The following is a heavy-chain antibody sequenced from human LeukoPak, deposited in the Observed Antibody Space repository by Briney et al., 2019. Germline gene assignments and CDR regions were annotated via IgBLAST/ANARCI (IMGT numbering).Heavy chain of an antibody. CDR2: ISSDGSLE. Sequence: GSLRLSCAASGFTFSSYAMHWVRQAPGKGLEWLAVISSDGSLEYYADSVKGRFTISRDNSKYTLYLQMNSLRPEDTAVYYCARDPVPAAARHFDYWGQGTIVSVSS. CDR1: GFTFSSYA. CDR3: ARDPVPAAARHFDY. D-gene: IGHD2-2*01. V-gene: IGHV3-30-3*01. J-gene: IGHJ4*02.